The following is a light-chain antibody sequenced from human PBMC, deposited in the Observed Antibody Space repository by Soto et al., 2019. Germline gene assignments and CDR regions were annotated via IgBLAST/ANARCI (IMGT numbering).Light chain of an antibody. V-gene: IGLV2-8*01. Sequence: QSALTQPPSASGSPGQSVTISCTGTSNDVGGYNYVSWYQQHPGKAPKLMIYEVSKRPSGVPDRFSGSKSGNTASLTVSGLQAEDEADYYCSSYAGSKTLFGGGTKVTVL. CDR1: SNDVGGYNY. CDR2: EVS. CDR3: SSYAGSKTL. J-gene: IGLJ2*01.